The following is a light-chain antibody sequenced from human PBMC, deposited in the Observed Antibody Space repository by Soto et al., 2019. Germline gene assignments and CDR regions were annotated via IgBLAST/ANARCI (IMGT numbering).Light chain of an antibody. CDR1: QSVSSKS. CDR2: DAS. CDR3: QQYGGSLWT. Sequence: EIVFTQSPGALSVSSGERATLSFRATQSVSSKSLAWYQQKAGQAPRLIIYDASKRAADVPDRFSGSGSGTDFTLTISRLEPEDFAVYYCQQYGGSLWTFGQGTKVDIK. J-gene: IGKJ1*01. V-gene: IGKV3-20*01.